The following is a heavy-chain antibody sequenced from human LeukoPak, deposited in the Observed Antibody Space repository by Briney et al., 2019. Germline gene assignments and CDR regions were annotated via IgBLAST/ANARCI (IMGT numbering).Heavy chain of an antibody. CDR3: ARAVVVVAAPRDYYYYGMDV. Sequence: GGSLRLSCAASGFTFSSYAMSWVRQAPGKGLEWVSAISGSGGSTYYADSVKGRFTISRDDSKNTLYLQMNSLRAEDTAVYYCARAVVVVAAPRDYYYYGMDVWGKGTTVTVSS. D-gene: IGHD2-15*01. J-gene: IGHJ6*04. V-gene: IGHV3-23*01. CDR1: GFTFSSYA. CDR2: ISGSGGST.